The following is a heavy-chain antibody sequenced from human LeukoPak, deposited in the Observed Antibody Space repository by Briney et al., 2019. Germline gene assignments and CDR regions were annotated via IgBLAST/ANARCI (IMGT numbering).Heavy chain of an antibody. CDR3: ARVWGDSSGWYCFDY. J-gene: IGHJ4*02. CDR2: ISYDGSNK. Sequence: PGGSLRLSCAASGFTFSSYAMHWVRQAPGKGLEWVAVISYDGSNKYYADSVKGRFTISRDNSKNTLYLQMNSLRAEDTAVYYCARVWGDSSGWYCFDYWGQGTLVTVSS. V-gene: IGHV3-30*04. D-gene: IGHD6-19*01. CDR1: GFTFSSYA.